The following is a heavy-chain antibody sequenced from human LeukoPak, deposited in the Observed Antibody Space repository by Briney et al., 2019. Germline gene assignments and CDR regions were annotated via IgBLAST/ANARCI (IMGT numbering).Heavy chain of an antibody. V-gene: IGHV1-46*01. J-gene: IGHJ3*02. CDR3: AREYATRRGGYDAFDI. Sequence: GVSVKVSCKASGYTFTSYYMHWVRQAPGQGLEWMGIINPSGGSTSYAQKFQGRVTMTRDMSTSTVYMELSSLRSEDTAVYYCAREYATRRGGYDAFDIWGQGTMVTVSS. CDR1: GYTFTSYY. CDR2: INPSGGST. D-gene: IGHD5-12*01.